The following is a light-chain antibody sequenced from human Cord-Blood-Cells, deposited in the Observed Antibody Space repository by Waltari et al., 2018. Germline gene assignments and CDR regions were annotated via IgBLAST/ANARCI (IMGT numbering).Light chain of an antibody. CDR1: QSVSSN. J-gene: IGKJ5*01. Sequence: EIVMTQSPATLSVSPGERATLSCRASQSVSSNLALYQQKPGQAPRLLIYGASTRATGIPAMFSGSGSGTEFTLTISSLQSEDFAVYYCQQYNNWPLTFGQGTRLEIK. CDR2: GAS. V-gene: IGKV3-15*01. CDR3: QQYNNWPLT.